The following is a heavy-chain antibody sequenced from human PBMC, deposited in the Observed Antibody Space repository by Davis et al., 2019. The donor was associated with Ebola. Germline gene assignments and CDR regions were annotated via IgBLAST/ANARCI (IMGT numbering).Heavy chain of an antibody. D-gene: IGHD6-19*01. CDR3: ATTQWLREFDN. V-gene: IGHV3-53*05. CDR2: IYDQST. J-gene: IGHJ4*02. Sequence: WIRQPPAKGLEWVSVIYDQSTAYADAVRRRFIISRDKSNNTLYLEMSSLRVDDTAVYYCATTQWLREFDNWGQGTLVTVSS.